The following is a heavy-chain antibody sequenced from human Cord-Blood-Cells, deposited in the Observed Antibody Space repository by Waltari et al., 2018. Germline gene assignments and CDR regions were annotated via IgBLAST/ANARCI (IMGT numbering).Heavy chain of an antibody. J-gene: IGHJ2*01. V-gene: IGHV3-33*01. Sequence: QVQLVESGGGVVQPGRSLRLSCAASGFTFSSYGMHWVGRAPGKGLEWVAFIWYDGSNKYYADPVKGRFTISRDNSKNTLYLQMNSLRAEDTAVYYCARGGSGSYWYFDLWGRGTLVTVSS. CDR3: ARGGSGSYWYFDL. CDR1: GFTFSSYG. D-gene: IGHD1-26*01. CDR2: IWYDGSNK.